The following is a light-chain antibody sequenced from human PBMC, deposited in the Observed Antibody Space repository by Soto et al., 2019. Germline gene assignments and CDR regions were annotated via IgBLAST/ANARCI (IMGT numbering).Light chain of an antibody. V-gene: IGLV2-14*01. CDR2: EVS. CDR3: NSYTSSTAYV. CDR1: SSDVGRYNY. J-gene: IGLJ1*01. Sequence: SALPQPASVSGSPGQSITISCTGASSDVGRYNYVSWYQLHPGKAPKLIIYEVSNRPSGFSNRFSGSKSGNTASLTISGLRAEDEADYYCNSYTSSTAYVFGTGTQLTVL.